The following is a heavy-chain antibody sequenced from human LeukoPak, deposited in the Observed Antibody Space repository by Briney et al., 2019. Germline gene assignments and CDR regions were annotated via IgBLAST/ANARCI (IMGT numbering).Heavy chain of an antibody. CDR2: IYHSGST. CDR3: ASPLGYCSSTSCSDAFDI. D-gene: IGHD2-2*01. Sequence: TSETLSLTCAVSGYSISSGYYWGWIRQPPGKGLEWIGSIYHSGSTYYNPSLKSRVTISVGTSKNQFSLKLSSVTAADTAVYYCASPLGYCSSTSCSDAFDIWGQGTMVTVSS. CDR1: GYSISSGYY. V-gene: IGHV4-38-2*01. J-gene: IGHJ3*02.